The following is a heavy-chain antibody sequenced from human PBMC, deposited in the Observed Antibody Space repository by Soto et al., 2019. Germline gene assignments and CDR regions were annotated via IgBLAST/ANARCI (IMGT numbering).Heavy chain of an antibody. CDR1: GFSFTNAW. J-gene: IGHJ5*02. CDR3: TTGRDERS. CDR2: IKTNAEAETT. Sequence: EVQLLESGGGLVKPGGSLRLSCAASGFSFTNAWMNWVRQAPGKGLEWVGSIKTNAEAETTDYSTPVKGRFTISRDDSKNTPYLQLNSLRIEDTAVYYCTTGRDERSWGQGALVTVSS. V-gene: IGHV3-15*07.